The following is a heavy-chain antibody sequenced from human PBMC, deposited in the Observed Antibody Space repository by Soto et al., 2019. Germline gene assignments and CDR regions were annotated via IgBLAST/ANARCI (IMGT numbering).Heavy chain of an antibody. J-gene: IGHJ4*02. D-gene: IGHD6-13*01. CDR2: ISGSGGST. Sequence: EVQLLESGGGLVQPGGSLRLSCAASGFTFSSYAMSWVRQAPGKGLEWVSAISGSGGSTYYADSVKGRCTISRDNSKNTLYLQMNSLRAEDTAVYYCAKDRGAAAGTFDDYYFDYWGQGTLVTVSS. CDR1: GFTFSSYA. CDR3: AKDRGAAAGTFDDYYFDY. V-gene: IGHV3-23*01.